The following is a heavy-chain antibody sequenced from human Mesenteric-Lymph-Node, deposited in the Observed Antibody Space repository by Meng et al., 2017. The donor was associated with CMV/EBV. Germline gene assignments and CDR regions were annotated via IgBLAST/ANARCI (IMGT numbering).Heavy chain of an antibody. V-gene: IGHV1-2*02. D-gene: IGHD6-19*01. Sequence: SVKVSCKASGDSFTDYKMQWVKQAPGQGLEWMGWIDPKSGGTKYAQKFQGRVTMTGDTSINTVYMELTSLTSDDTAVYYCAREQWLVYYFDSWGQGTLVTVSS. CDR1: GDSFTDYK. J-gene: IGHJ4*02. CDR3: AREQWLVYYFDS. CDR2: IDPKSGGT.